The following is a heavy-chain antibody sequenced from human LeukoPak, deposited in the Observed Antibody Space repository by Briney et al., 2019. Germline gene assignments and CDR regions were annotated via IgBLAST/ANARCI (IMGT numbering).Heavy chain of an antibody. Sequence: PGGSLRLSCAVSGLIFSDQYMDWVRQAPGKGLEWVGRTQNKANSYTMDYAASVRGRFTISRDDSKNSLSLQMNSLKTEDTAVYYCVRRNYVAFDIWGQGTMVIVSS. J-gene: IGHJ3*02. CDR3: VRRNYVAFDI. V-gene: IGHV3-72*01. CDR2: TQNKANSYTM. D-gene: IGHD1-7*01. CDR1: GLIFSDQY.